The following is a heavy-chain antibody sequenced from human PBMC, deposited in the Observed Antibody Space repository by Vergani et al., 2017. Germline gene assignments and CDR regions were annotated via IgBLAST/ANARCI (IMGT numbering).Heavy chain of an antibody. CDR1: GGSFSGYY. CDR3: ARDLVATADGGWFDP. Sequence: QVQLQQWGAGLLKPSETLSLTCAVYGGSFSGYYWSWIRQPPGKGLEWIGEINHSGSTNYNPSLKSRVTISVDTSKNQFSLKLSSVTAADTAVYYCARDLVATADGGWFDPWGQGTLVTVSS. CDR2: INHSGST. J-gene: IGHJ5*02. D-gene: IGHD5-12*01. V-gene: IGHV4-34*01.